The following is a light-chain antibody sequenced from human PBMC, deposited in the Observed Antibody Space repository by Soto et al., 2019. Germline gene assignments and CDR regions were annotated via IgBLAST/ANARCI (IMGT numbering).Light chain of an antibody. Sequence: QAVVTQPPSASGTPGQRVTISRSESSSSIGSNYIYWYQQLPGTAPKLLIYRDSQRPSGVPDRFSGSKSGTSASLAISGLRSEDEADYYCAAWDDSLRGWVFGGGTKLTVL. CDR2: RDS. CDR3: AAWDDSLRGWV. V-gene: IGLV1-47*01. J-gene: IGLJ3*02. CDR1: SSSIGSNY.